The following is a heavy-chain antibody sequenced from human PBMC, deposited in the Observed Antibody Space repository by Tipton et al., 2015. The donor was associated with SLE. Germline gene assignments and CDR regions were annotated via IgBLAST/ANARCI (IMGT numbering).Heavy chain of an antibody. CDR3: ARQTIAAGDWYFDL. V-gene: IGHV4-34*01. D-gene: IGHD6-13*01. CDR1: GGSFSGYY. CDR2: INHSGST. Sequence: TLSLTCAVYGGSFSGYYWSWNRQPPGKGLEWIGEINHSGSTNYNPSLKSRVTISVDTSKTQFSLKLSSVTAADTAVYYRARQTIAAGDWYFDLWGRGTLVTVSS. J-gene: IGHJ2*01.